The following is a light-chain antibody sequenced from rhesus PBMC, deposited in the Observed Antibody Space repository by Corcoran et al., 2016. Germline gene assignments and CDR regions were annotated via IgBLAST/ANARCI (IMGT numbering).Light chain of an antibody. CDR2: ATF. V-gene: IGKV1S13*01. J-gene: IGKJ1*01. CDR3: HPYYPNPRT. Sequence: DIQMTQSPSSLSASVGDTVTITCRASQGSSNYLAWYQQKPGKAPKLLIYATFSLEPGIPSRFSGIGSGTDFTLAITILQPEDAAFYYCHPYYPNPRTFGQGTKVEIK. CDR1: QGSSNY.